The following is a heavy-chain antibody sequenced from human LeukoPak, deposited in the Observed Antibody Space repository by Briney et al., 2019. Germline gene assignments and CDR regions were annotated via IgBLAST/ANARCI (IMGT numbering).Heavy chain of an antibody. CDR1: GGSISSYY. J-gene: IGHJ4*02. D-gene: IGHD3-22*01. CDR2: IHYTGST. CDR3: ARGKYYYDSSGYYFLPRLYYFDY. V-gene: IGHV4-59*12. Sequence: PSETLSLTCTVSGGSISSYYWSWIRQSPGKGLECIGYIHYTGSTNYNPSLKSRVTISVETSKNQFSLKLSSVTAADTAVYYCARGKYYYDSSGYYFLPRLYYFDYWGQGTLVTVSS.